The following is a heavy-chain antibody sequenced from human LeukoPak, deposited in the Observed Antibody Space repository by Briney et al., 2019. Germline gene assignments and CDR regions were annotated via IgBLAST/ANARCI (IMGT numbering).Heavy chain of an antibody. Sequence: PSQTLSLTCTVSGGSISSGSYYWSWIRQPAGKGLEWIGRIYTSGSTYYNPSLKSRVTISVDTSKNQFSLKLSSVTAADTAVYYCARADSGYWYFDLWGRGTLVTVSS. D-gene: IGHD1-26*01. CDR1: GGSISSGSYY. J-gene: IGHJ2*01. CDR2: IYTSGST. V-gene: IGHV4-61*02. CDR3: ARADSGYWYFDL.